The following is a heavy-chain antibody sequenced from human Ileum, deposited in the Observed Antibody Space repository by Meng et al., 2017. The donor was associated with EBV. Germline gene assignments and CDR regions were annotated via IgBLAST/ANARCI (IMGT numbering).Heavy chain of an antibody. CDR3: AHKPSGEDFFDY. D-gene: IGHD3-16*01. Sequence: QITLKSSCPPLMKPTPTLPLTCSCSGFSLSTNGVGVGWIRQPPGKALEWLALIYYDDYHRYIPSLKTTLTITRVTSKSQVVLAMTNMDPVDTATYYCAHKPSGEDFFDYWGQGTLVTVSS. CDR2: IYYDDYH. J-gene: IGHJ4*02. V-gene: IGHV2-5*02. CDR1: GFSLSTNGVG.